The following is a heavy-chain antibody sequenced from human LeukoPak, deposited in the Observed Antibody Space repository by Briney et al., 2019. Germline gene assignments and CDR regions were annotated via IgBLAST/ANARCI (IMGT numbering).Heavy chain of an antibody. CDR3: AKDGKEGSHHDADYMDV. CDR1: GFTFSSYG. J-gene: IGHJ6*03. V-gene: IGHV3-33*06. CDR2: IWYDGSNK. Sequence: GGSLRLSCAASGFTFSSYGMHWVRQAPGKGLEWVAVIWYDGSNKYYADSVKGRFTISRDNSKDTLYLQMNSLRAEDTAVYYCAKDGKEGSHHDADYMDVWGKGTTVTVSS.